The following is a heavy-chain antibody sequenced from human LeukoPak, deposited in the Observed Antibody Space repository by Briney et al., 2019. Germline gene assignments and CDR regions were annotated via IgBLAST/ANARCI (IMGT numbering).Heavy chain of an antibody. CDR3: ARQHNWNYVDYYYYMDV. CDR1: GGSIRSYH. J-gene: IGHJ6*03. V-gene: IGHV4-38-2*02. CDR2: IYHSGST. Sequence: SETLSLTCTVSGGSIRSYHWSWIRQPPGKGLEWIGSIYHSGSTYYNPSLMSRVTISVDTSKNQFSLKLTSVTAADTAVYYCARQHNWNYVDYYYYMDVWGKGTTVTVSS. D-gene: IGHD1-7*01.